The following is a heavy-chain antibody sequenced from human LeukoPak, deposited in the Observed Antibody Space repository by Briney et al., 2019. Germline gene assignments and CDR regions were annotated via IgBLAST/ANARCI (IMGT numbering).Heavy chain of an antibody. Sequence: ASVKVSCKASGYSFISCSISWLRQAPGQGLEWMGWISGYNEKTNYAQKFQGRVTLTTDTSTSTAYMELRSLRSDDTVIYYCASGLNWNYDLGWVAPWGQGTLVTVSS. V-gene: IGHV1-18*01. J-gene: IGHJ5*02. CDR1: GYSFISCS. CDR2: ISGYNEKT. D-gene: IGHD1-7*01. CDR3: ASGLNWNYDLGWVAP.